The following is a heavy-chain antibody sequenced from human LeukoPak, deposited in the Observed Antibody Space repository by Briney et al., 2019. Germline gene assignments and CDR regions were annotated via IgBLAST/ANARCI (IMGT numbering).Heavy chain of an antibody. V-gene: IGHV1-2*02. J-gene: IGHJ4*02. CDR1: GDTFTTYD. D-gene: IGHD3-22*01. CDR3: ARRYYYDSSGLDY. CDR2: INPNSGGT. Sequence: ASVKVSCNISGDTFTTYDINWVRQAPGQGLEWMGWINPNSGGTNYAQKFQGRVTMTRDTSISTAYMELSRLRSDDTAVYYCARRYYYDSSGLDYWGQGTLVTVSS.